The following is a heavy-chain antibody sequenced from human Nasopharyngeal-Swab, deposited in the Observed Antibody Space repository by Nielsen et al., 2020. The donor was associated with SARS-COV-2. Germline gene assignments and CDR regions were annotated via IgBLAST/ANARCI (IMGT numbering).Heavy chain of an antibody. D-gene: IGHD3-22*01. J-gene: IGHJ4*02. Sequence: LRLSCAVSGGSISSGGYSWNWIRQPPGKGLEWIGYIYHSGSTSYNPSLKSRVTISVDRSKNQFSLKLSSVTAADTAVYYCARVAHSSGYYPFDYWGQGTVVTVSS. CDR1: GGSISSGGYS. CDR2: IYHSGST. CDR3: ARVAHSSGYYPFDY. V-gene: IGHV4-30-2*01.